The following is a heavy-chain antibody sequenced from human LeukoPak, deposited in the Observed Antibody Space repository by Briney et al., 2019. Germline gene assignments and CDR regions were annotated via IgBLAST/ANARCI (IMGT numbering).Heavy chain of an antibody. V-gene: IGHV4-31*03. J-gene: IGHJ4*02. CDR3: ARGNDYGGNIDY. D-gene: IGHD4-23*01. Sequence: SETLSLTCTVSGGSISSGGYYWSWIRQHPGKGLEWIGYIYYSGSTYYNPSLKSRVTISVDTSKNQFSLKLSSVTAADTAVYYCARGNDYGGNIDYWGQGTLVTVSS. CDR1: GGSISSGGYY. CDR2: IYYSGST.